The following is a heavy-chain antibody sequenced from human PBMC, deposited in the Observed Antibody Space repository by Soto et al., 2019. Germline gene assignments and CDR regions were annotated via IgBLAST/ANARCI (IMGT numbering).Heavy chain of an antibody. CDR1: GFTVSSNY. D-gene: IGHD2-8*01. Sequence: GGLRLSCAASGFTVSSNYITWVRQAPGKGLEWVSVIYSGGSTYYADSVKGRFTISRDNSKNTLYLQMNSLRAEDTAVYYCARGRFIVLMVYAMDGMDVWGQGTTVTVSS. J-gene: IGHJ6*02. CDR2: IYSGGST. V-gene: IGHV3-53*01. CDR3: ARGRFIVLMVYAMDGMDV.